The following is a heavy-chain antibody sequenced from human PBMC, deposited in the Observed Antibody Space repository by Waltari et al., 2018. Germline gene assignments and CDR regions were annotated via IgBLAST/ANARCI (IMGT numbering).Heavy chain of an antibody. CDR3: ARGQYCTGGVCYVEYFQH. J-gene: IGHJ1*01. V-gene: IGHV4-34*01. D-gene: IGHD2-8*02. CDR2: INHSVST. Sequence: QVQLQQWGAGLLKPSETLSLTCAVYGGSFSGYYWSWIRQPPGKGLEWIGEINHSVSTNYNPSLKSRVTISVDTSKNQFSLKLSSVTAADTAVYYCARGQYCTGGVCYVEYFQHWGQGTLVTVSS. CDR1: GGSFSGYY.